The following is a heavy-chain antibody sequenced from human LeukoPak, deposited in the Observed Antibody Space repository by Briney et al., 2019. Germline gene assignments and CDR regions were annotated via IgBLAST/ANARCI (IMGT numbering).Heavy chain of an antibody. Sequence: SETLSLTCAVSGGSISSGGYSWSWIRQPPGKGLEWIGYIYHSGSTYYNPSLKSRVTISVDRSTNQFSLKLSSVTAADTAVYYCAREDRISDAFDIWGQGTMVTVSS. J-gene: IGHJ3*02. V-gene: IGHV4-30-2*01. D-gene: IGHD3-10*01. CDR3: AREDRISDAFDI. CDR1: GGSISSGGYS. CDR2: IYHSGST.